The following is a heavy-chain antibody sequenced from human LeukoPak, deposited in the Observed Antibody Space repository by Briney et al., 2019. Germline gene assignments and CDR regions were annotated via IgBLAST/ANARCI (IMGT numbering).Heavy chain of an antibody. Sequence: PSEILSLTCSVSGDSISYFYWSWIRQAAGKGLEWIGRVSSSGSIDYNASLKSRVTMSVDTSKNQLSLKVISVTAADTAVYYCARTTDYGDYLNYYYYYMDVWGKGTTVTISS. CDR1: GDSISYFY. CDR3: ARTTDYGDYLNYYYYYMDV. V-gene: IGHV4-4*07. D-gene: IGHD4-17*01. J-gene: IGHJ6*03. CDR2: VSSSGSI.